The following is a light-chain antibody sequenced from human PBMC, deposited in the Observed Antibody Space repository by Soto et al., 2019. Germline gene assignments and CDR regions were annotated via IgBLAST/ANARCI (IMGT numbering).Light chain of an antibody. Sequence: DIQMTQSPSTLSASVGDRVTITCRASQSISSWLAWYQQKPGKAPKLLIYKASSLESGVQSRFSGSGSGTHFTLTLSSLQTDDFATFYCQQYNSYSWTFGQGTKVEIK. J-gene: IGKJ1*01. CDR1: QSISSW. CDR2: KAS. V-gene: IGKV1-5*03. CDR3: QQYNSYSWT.